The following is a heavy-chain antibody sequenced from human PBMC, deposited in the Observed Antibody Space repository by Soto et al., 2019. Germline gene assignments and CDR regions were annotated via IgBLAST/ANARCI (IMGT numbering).Heavy chain of an antibody. Sequence: SETLSLTCTVSGGSISSYYWSWIRQPPGKGLEWVGYIYYSGSTNYNPSLKSRVTISVDTSENQFSLKLTSVTAADTAVYYCARVGYCSSTPCWPIGYFEYWGQGTLVTVSS. CDR3: ARVGYCSSTPCWPIGYFEY. V-gene: IGHV4-59*01. J-gene: IGHJ4*02. D-gene: IGHD2-2*01. CDR1: GGSISSYY. CDR2: IYYSGST.